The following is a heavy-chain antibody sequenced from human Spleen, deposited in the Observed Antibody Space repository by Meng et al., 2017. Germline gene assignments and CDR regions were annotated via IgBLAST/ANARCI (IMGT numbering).Heavy chain of an antibody. CDR1: GGCIITSGYY. V-gene: IGHV4-39*01. CDR2: IGHSGIT. D-gene: IGHD6-19*01. J-gene: IGHJ5*02. Sequence: QPQLQESGPGLVKPSEALSLPCSVPGGCIITSGYYWGWIRQPPGKGLEWIGSIGHSGITYYTPSLKSRVTVSIDTSKSQFSLKLTSVTAADTAVYYCVRSSGWVRTGFDPWGQGTLVTVSS. CDR3: VRSSGWVRTGFDP.